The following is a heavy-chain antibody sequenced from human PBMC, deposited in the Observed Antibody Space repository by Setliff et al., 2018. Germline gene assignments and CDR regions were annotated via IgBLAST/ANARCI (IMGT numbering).Heavy chain of an antibody. Sequence: SETLSLTCAVSGGSISDNNWWSWVRQPPGKGLEWIGEIYHSGSANYNPSLKSRVTTSVDTSKKRFSLKVSSVTAADTAVYYCARAIVVVPPNALKVYFDHWGPGVQVTVSS. J-gene: IGHJ4*02. V-gene: IGHV4-4*02. CDR2: IYHSGSA. CDR1: GGSISDNNW. D-gene: IGHD2-2*01. CDR3: ARAIVVVPPNALKVYFDH.